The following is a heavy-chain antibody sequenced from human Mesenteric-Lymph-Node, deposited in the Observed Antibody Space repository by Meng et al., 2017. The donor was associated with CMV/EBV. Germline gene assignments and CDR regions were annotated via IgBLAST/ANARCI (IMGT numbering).Heavy chain of an antibody. D-gene: IGHD6-6*01. CDR1: GGTFSSDA. CDR3: ARGKAALSEGLDY. CDR2: IIPIVGTA. Sequence: SVKVSCKASGGTFSSDAISWVRQAPGQGLEWMGGIIPIVGTAHYAQRFQGRVTITTDESTTTAYMDLSSLRSEDTAIYYCARGKAALSEGLDYWGQGTLVTVSS. J-gene: IGHJ4*02. V-gene: IGHV1-69*05.